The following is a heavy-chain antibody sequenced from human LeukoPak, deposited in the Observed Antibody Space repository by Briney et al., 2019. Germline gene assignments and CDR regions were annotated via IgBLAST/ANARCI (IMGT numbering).Heavy chain of an antibody. CDR3: AREYSSGWVFDY. CDR2: INHSGST. Sequence: PSETLSLTCAVYGGSFSGYYWSWIRQPPGKGLEWIGEINHSGSTNYNPSLKSRVTISVDKSKNQFSLKLSSVTAADTAVYYCAREYSSGWVFDYWGQGTLVTVSA. J-gene: IGHJ4*02. CDR1: GGSFSGYY. D-gene: IGHD6-19*01. V-gene: IGHV4-34*01.